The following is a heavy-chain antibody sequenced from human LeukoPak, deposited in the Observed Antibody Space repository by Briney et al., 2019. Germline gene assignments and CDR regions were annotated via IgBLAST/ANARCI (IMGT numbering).Heavy chain of an antibody. CDR3: ARGGDTAMVTVYWFDP. CDR2: INPSGGST. V-gene: IGHV1-46*01. Sequence: GASVKVSCKAPGYTFTSYYMHWVRQAPGQGLEWMGIINPSGGSTSYAQKFQGRVTMTRDMSTSTVYMELSSLRSEDTAVYYCARGGDTAMVTVYWFDPWGQGTLVTVSS. D-gene: IGHD5-18*01. J-gene: IGHJ5*02. CDR1: GYTFTSYY.